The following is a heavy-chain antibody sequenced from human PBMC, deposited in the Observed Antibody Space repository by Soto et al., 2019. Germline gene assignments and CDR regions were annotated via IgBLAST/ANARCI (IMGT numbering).Heavy chain of an antibody. CDR1: GGSISSYY. Sequence: SETLSLTCTVSGGSISSYYWSWIRQPPGKGLEWIGYIYYSGSTNYNPSLKSRVTISVDTSKNQFSLKLSSVTAADTAVYYRARGAQFRTYYYDSSGYSAFDIWGQGTMVTVSS. CDR3: ARGAQFRTYYYDSSGYSAFDI. V-gene: IGHV4-59*01. D-gene: IGHD3-22*01. J-gene: IGHJ3*02. CDR2: IYYSGST.